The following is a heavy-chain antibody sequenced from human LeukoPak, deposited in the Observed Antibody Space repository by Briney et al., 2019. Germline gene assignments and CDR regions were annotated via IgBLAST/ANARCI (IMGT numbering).Heavy chain of an antibody. Sequence: KPSETLSLTCTVSGGSISSGGYYWSWIRQPPGKGLEWIGYIYHSGSTYYNPSFKSRVTISVDRSKNQFSLKLSSVTAADTAVYYCARAPSGSYPFDYWGQGTLVTVSS. CDR1: GGSISSGGYY. CDR3: ARAPSGSYPFDY. V-gene: IGHV4-30-2*01. J-gene: IGHJ4*02. CDR2: IYHSGST. D-gene: IGHD3-10*01.